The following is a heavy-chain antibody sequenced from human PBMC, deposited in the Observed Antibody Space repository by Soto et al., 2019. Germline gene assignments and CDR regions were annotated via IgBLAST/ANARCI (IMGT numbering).Heavy chain of an antibody. D-gene: IGHD3-3*01. CDR3: ARVPSAYYDFWSGYVN. Sequence: SETLSLTCAVYGGSFSNYYWNWIRQPPGKGLEWIGEINHVGITNYNPSLKSRVTISVDTSKNQFSLKVTSVTAADTAVYYCARVPSAYYDFWSGYVNWGQGTLVTVSS. CDR2: INHVGIT. V-gene: IGHV4-34*01. J-gene: IGHJ4*02. CDR1: GGSFSNYY.